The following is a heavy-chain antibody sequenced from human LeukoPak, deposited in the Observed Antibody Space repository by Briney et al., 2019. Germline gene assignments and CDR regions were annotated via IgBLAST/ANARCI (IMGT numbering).Heavy chain of an antibody. CDR1: GGSFSGYY. CDR3: ARVDWRGGPFDY. D-gene: IGHD2-15*01. V-gene: IGHV4-34*01. Sequence: PSETLSLTCAVYGGSFSGYYWSWIRQPPGKGLEWIGEINHSGSTNYNPSLKSRVTISVDTSKNQFSLKLSSVTAADTAVYYCARVDWRGGPFDYWGQGTLVTVSS. J-gene: IGHJ4*02. CDR2: INHSGST.